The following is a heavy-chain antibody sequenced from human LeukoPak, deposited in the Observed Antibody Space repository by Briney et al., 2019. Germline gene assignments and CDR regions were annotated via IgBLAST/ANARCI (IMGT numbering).Heavy chain of an antibody. CDR2: ISYDGSNK. Sequence: GRSLRLSCAASGFTFSSYATHWVRQAPGKGLEWVAVISYDGSNKYYADSVKGRFTISRDNSKNTLYLQMNSLRAEDTAVYYCASAYGGYSDYWGQGTLVTVSS. CDR3: ASAYGGYSDY. V-gene: IGHV3-30-3*01. J-gene: IGHJ4*02. D-gene: IGHD5-12*01. CDR1: GFTFSSYA.